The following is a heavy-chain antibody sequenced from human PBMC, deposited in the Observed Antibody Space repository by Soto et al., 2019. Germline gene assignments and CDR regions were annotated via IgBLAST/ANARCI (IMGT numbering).Heavy chain of an antibody. CDR3: ARSGRHWFDP. Sequence: PSETLSLTCIVSGGSISSYYWCWIRQPPGKGLEWIGYIYYSGSTNYNPSLKSRVTISVDTSKNQFSLKLSSVTAADTAVYYCARSGRHWFDPWGQGTLVTVSS. CDR2: IYYSGST. V-gene: IGHV4-59*01. J-gene: IGHJ5*02. D-gene: IGHD3-10*01. CDR1: GGSISSYY.